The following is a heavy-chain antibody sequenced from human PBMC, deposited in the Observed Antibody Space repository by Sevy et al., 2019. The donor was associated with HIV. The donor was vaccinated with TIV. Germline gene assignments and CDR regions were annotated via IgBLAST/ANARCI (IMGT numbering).Heavy chain of an antibody. CDR1: GFAFSNYYA. J-gene: IGHJ6*02. Sequence: GGSLRLSCAASGFAFSNYYAMHWVRQAPGKGLEWVALISYDGSDTYYADSVKGRFTVSRDKFKNTLFLQMNSLTTEDTAVYYCARPRANYVDHYFFYAMDVWGQGTTVTVSS. CDR3: ARPRANYVDHYFFYAMDV. CDR2: ISYDGSDT. V-gene: IGHV3-30-3*01. D-gene: IGHD4-17*01.